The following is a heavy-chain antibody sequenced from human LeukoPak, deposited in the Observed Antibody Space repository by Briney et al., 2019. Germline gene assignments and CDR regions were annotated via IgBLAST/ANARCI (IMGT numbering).Heavy chain of an antibody. J-gene: IGHJ4*02. CDR3: AKSQAYYDSSGYLYYFDY. V-gene: IGHV4-31*03. CDR2: IYYSGST. CDR1: GGSISSGDYY. Sequence: PSQTLSLTCTVSGGSISSGDYYWSWIRQPPGKGLEWIGYIYYSGSTYYNPSLKSRVTISVDTSRNQFSLKLSSVTAADTAVYFCAKSQAYYDSSGYLYYFDYWGQGTLVTVSS. D-gene: IGHD3-22*01.